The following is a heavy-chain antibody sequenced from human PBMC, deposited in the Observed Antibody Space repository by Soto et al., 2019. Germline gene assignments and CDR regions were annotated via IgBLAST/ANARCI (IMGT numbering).Heavy chain of an antibody. J-gene: IGHJ4*02. Sequence: SETLSLTCAVSGGSISSGVYSWIWIRQPPGKGLEWIGYIYHSGSTYYNPSLKSRVTISVDRSKNQFSLKLSSVTAADTAVYYCARDSSSSGFDYWGQGTLVTVSS. D-gene: IGHD6-6*01. CDR3: ARDSSSSGFDY. CDR2: IYHSGST. CDR1: GGSISSGVYS. V-gene: IGHV4-30-2*01.